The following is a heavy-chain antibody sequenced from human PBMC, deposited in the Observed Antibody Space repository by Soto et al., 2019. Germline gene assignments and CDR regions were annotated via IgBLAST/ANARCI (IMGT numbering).Heavy chain of an antibody. CDR1: GGSISRGGYS. V-gene: IGHV4-30-2*01. D-gene: IGHD6-13*01. Sequence: SETLSLTCAVSGGSISRGGYSLSWIRQPPGKGLEWIGYIYHSGSTYYNPSLKSRVTISVNRSKNQFSLKLSSVTAADTAVYYCVCYCGVAAGGPFDYWGQGALVTVSS. J-gene: IGHJ4*02. CDR2: IYHSGST. CDR3: VCYCGVAAGGPFDY.